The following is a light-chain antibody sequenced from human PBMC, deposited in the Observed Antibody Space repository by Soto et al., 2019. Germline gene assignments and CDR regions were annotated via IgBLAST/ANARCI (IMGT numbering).Light chain of an antibody. J-gene: IGKJ4*01. CDR1: QSISSY. V-gene: IGKV1-39*01. Sequence: DIQMTQSPSSLSTSVGDRVTITCRASQSISSYLNWYQHKPGKAPKLLIYAASSLQSGVPSRFSGSGSGTDFTLTISSLQPEDFAIYYCQQSYRTPLTFGGGTKVDIK. CDR2: AAS. CDR3: QQSYRTPLT.